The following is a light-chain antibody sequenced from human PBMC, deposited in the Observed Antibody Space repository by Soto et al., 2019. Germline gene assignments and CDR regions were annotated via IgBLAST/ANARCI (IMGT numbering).Light chain of an antibody. Sequence: DIQMTQSPSTLSASVGDRVTITCRASQSISSWLAWYQQKPGKAPKLLIYKASSLQSGVPSRFGGSGSGTEFTLTISSLQPDDFATYYCQQYNSYSWTFGRGTKVEIK. V-gene: IGKV1-5*03. J-gene: IGKJ1*01. CDR1: QSISSW. CDR3: QQYNSYSWT. CDR2: KAS.